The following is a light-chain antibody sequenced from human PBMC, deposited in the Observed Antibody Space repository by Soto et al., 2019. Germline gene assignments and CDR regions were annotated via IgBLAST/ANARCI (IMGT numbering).Light chain of an antibody. J-gene: IGKJ2*01. V-gene: IGKV3-15*01. CDR2: ETS. CDR3: QQHDTWPYT. CDR1: QSVSSK. Sequence: EIVLTQSPVTLSVSPGERATLSCRASQSVSSKLAWYQKKPGQGPRLLIYETSYRVTGIPARFSGSGSGTDVTLTISSLQSEDFAIYYCQQHDTWPYTFGQGTELEIK.